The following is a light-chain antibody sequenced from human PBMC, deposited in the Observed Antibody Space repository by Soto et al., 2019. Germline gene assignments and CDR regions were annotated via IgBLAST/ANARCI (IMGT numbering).Light chain of an antibody. CDR1: SSNIGAGYD. CDR3: QSYDSSLSGSV. Sequence: QSVLTQPPSVSGARGQRVTISCTGSSSNIGAGYDVHWYQQVPGTAPKLLISDNNNRPSGVPDRFSGSKSGTSASLAITGLQAEDEADYHCQSYDSSLSGSVFGGGTKLTVL. J-gene: IGLJ2*01. V-gene: IGLV1-40*01. CDR2: DNN.